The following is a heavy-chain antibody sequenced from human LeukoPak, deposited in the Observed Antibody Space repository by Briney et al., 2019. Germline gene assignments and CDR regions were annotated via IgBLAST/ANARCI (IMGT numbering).Heavy chain of an antibody. CDR1: GFTFSSYG. D-gene: IGHD1-26*01. V-gene: IGHV3-23*01. Sequence: GGSLRLSRAASGFTFSSYGMSWVRQAPGKGLEWVSAISGSGGSTYYADSVKGRFTISRDNSKNTLYLQMNSLRAEDTAVYYCAKVAQGKVGATYYFDYWGQGTLVTVSS. CDR2: ISGSGGST. J-gene: IGHJ4*02. CDR3: AKVAQGKVGATYYFDY.